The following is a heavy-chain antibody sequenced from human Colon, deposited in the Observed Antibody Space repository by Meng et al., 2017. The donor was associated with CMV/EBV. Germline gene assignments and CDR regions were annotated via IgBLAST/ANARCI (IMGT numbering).Heavy chain of an antibody. V-gene: IGHV3-53*01. CDR3: ATDTSSNTPMDV. D-gene: IGHD2-2*01. Sequence: GESLKISCAASGFTVSSNYMSWVRQAPGKGLEWVSVIYSGGSTYYADSVKGRFTISRDSSKNTLYLQMNSLRAEDTAVYYCATDTSSNTPMDVWGQGTTVTVSS. CDR1: GFTVSSNY. CDR2: IYSGGST. J-gene: IGHJ6*02.